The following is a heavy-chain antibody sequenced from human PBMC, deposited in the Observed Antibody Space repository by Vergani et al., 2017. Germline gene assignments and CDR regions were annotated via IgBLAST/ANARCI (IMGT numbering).Heavy chain of an antibody. CDR1: GDSVSSNSAA. CDR2: TYYRSKWYN. CDR3: AKDSLMGIAAAGDPLSPYYYGMDV. V-gene: IGHV6-1*01. Sequence: QVQLQQSGPGLVKPSQTLSLTCAISGDSVSSNSAAWNWIRQSPSRGLEWLGRTYYRSKWYNDYAVSVKSRITINPDTSKNQFSLQLNSVTPEDTAVYYCAKDSLMGIAAAGDPLSPYYYGMDVWGQGTTVTVS. J-gene: IGHJ6*02. D-gene: IGHD6-13*01.